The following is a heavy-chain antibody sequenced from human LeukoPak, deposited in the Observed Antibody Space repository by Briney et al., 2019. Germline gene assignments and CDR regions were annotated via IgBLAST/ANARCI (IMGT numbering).Heavy chain of an antibody. CDR3: ARGTAGYHSSYFDY. V-gene: IGHV3-74*01. CDR2: INSDGSAT. CDR1: GFTFGSPW. Sequence: PGGSLRLPCAASGFTFGSPWMHWVRQAPGKGLVWVSRINSDGSATAYADSVKGRFTISRDNAENTLYLQMNSLRAEDTAVYYCARGTAGYHSSYFDYWGQGTLVTVSS. J-gene: IGHJ4*02. D-gene: IGHD3-16*02.